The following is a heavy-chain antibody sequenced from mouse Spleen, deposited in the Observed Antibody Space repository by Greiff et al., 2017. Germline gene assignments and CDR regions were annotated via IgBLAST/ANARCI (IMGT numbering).Heavy chain of an antibody. CDR1: GYSITSGYY. Sequence: DVKLVESGPGLVKPSQSLSLTCSVTGYSITSGYYWNWIRQFPGNKLEWMGYISYDGSNNYNPSLKNRISITRDTSKNQFFLKLNSVTTEDTATYYCARGNWDYAMDYWGQGTSVTVSS. CDR3: ARGNWDYAMDY. J-gene: IGHJ4*01. CDR2: ISYDGSN. V-gene: IGHV3-6*01. D-gene: IGHD4-1*01.